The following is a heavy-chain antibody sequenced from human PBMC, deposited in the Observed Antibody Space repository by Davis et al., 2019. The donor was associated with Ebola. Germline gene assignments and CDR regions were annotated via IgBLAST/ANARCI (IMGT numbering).Heavy chain of an antibody. V-gene: IGHV4-39*01. Sequence: MPGGSLRLSCTVSGGSISSSSYYWGWIRQPPGKGLEWIGSIYYSGSTYYNPSLKSRVTISVDTSKNQFSLKLSSVTAADTAVYYCARHRGSSWCGWFDPWGQGTLVTVSS. CDR2: IYYSGST. J-gene: IGHJ5*02. CDR3: ARHRGSSWCGWFDP. CDR1: GGSISSSSYY. D-gene: IGHD6-13*01.